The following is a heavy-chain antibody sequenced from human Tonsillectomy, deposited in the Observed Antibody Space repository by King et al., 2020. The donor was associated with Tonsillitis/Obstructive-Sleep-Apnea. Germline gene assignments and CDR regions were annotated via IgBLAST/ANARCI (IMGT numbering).Heavy chain of an antibody. CDR1: GGSFSGYY. J-gene: IGHJ5*02. D-gene: IGHD2-2*01. CDR3: ARGGDIVVHPFTNSFDP. V-gene: IGHV4-34*01. CDR2: INHSGST. Sequence: VQLQQWGARLLKPSETLSLTCAVYGGSFSGYYWSWIRQPPGKGLEWIGEINHSGSTNYNSSLKSRATILADTSKNQFSLKLSSVTAADTAVYYCARGGDIVVHPFTNSFDPWGQGTLVTVSS.